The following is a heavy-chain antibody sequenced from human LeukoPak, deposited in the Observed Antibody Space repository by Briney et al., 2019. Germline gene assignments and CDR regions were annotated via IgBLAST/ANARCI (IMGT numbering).Heavy chain of an antibody. V-gene: IGHV3-48*04. Sequence: GGSLRLSCAASGFTFSSYSMNWVRQAPGKGLEWVSYISSSSSTIYYADSVKGRFTISRDNAKNSLYLQMNSLRAEDTAVYYCARDLSPPGCSSTSCYPTFDYWGQGTLVTVSS. CDR3: ARDLSPPGCSSTSCYPTFDY. D-gene: IGHD2-2*01. CDR1: GFTFSSYS. CDR2: ISSSSSTI. J-gene: IGHJ4*02.